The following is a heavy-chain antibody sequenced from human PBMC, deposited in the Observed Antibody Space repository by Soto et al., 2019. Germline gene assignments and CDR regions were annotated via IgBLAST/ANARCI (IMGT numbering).Heavy chain of an antibody. V-gene: IGHV1-8*01. CDR1: GYTFTSYD. J-gene: IGHJ6*03. Sequence: ASVKVSRKASGYTFTSYDINWVRQATGQGLEWMGWMNPNSGNTGYAQKFQGRVTMTRNTSISTAYMELSSLRSEDTAVYYCAREDIVVVPADTYYYYYYMDVWGKGTTVTVSS. CDR2: MNPNSGNT. D-gene: IGHD2-2*01. CDR3: AREDIVVVPADTYYYYYYMDV.